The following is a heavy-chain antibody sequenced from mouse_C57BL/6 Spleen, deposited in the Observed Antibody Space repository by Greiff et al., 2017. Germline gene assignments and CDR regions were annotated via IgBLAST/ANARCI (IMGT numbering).Heavy chain of an antibody. D-gene: IGHD3-1*01. CDR2: ISSGGSYT. Sequence: EVKVVASGGDLVKPGGSLKLSCAASGFPFSSYGMSWVRQTPDKRLEWVATISSGGSYTYYPDSVKGRFTITRDNAKNTLYLQMSSLKSEDTAMYYCARRGATEGFDYWGQGTTLTVSS. V-gene: IGHV5-6*02. CDR1: GFPFSSYG. J-gene: IGHJ2*01. CDR3: ARRGATEGFDY.